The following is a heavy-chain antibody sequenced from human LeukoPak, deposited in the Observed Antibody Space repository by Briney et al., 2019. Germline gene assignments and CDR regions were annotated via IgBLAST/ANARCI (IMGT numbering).Heavy chain of an antibody. CDR2: IYPGDSDT. CDR1: GYSFTSYW. J-gene: IGHJ3*02. D-gene: IGHD3-22*01. CDR3: ARPPLYDSSGYYYFGAFDI. Sequence: GESLKTSCKGSGYSFTSYWIGWVRQMPGKGLEWMGIIYPGDSDTRYSPSFQGQVTISADKSISTAYLQWSSLKASDTAMYYCARPPLYDSSGYYYFGAFDIWGQGTMVTVSS. V-gene: IGHV5-51*01.